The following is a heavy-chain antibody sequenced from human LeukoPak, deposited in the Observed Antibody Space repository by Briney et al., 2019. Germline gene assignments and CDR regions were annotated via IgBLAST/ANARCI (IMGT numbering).Heavy chain of an antibody. Sequence: GASVKVSCKGSVYTFSSYYMHWVRQAPRQGLEWMGVINPSGGSTSYAQKFQGRVTMTRDMSTSTVYMELSSPRSEDTAVYYCAGDQGIVGATGAFDIWGQGTMVTVSS. CDR2: INPSGGST. V-gene: IGHV1-46*01. CDR3: AGDQGIVGATGAFDI. D-gene: IGHD1-26*01. J-gene: IGHJ3*02. CDR1: VYTFSSYY.